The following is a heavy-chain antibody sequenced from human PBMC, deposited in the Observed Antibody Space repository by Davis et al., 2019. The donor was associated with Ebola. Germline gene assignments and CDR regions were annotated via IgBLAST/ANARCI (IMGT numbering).Heavy chain of an antibody. D-gene: IGHD2-21*02. J-gene: IGHJ5*02. CDR3: ARDPWGGDSNKYNWLDP. CDR2: ISYDGDHE. CDR1: GFTFSGSA. Sequence: GGSLRLSCAASGFTFSGSAMHWVRQAPGKGLEWVALISYDGDHESYADSVKGRFTISRDNSKSTLYLQMNSLRVDDTAIYYCARDPWGGDSNKYNWLDPWGQGTPVTVSA. V-gene: IGHV3-30-3*01.